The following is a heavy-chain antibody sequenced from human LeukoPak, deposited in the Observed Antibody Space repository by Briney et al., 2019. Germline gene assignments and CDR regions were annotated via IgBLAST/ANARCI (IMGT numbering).Heavy chain of an antibody. V-gene: IGHV3-33*01. J-gene: IGHJ4*02. Sequence: GGSLRLSCAASGFTFSSYGMHWVRQAPGKGLEWVAVIWYDGSNKYYADSVKGRFTISRDNSKNTLYLQMNSLRAEDTAVYYCARDLDSYSSSCDYWGQGTLVTVSS. CDR1: GFTFSSYG. CDR2: IWYDGSNK. D-gene: IGHD6-13*01. CDR3: ARDLDSYSSSCDY.